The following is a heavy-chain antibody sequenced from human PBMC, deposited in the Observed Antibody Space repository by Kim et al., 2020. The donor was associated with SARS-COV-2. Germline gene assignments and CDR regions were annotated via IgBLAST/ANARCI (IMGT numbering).Heavy chain of an antibody. CDR3: ARDWGSGWGE. Sequence: RNKTSAESVKGRFPISRDNSKNTLYLQMNSLRAEDTAVYYCARDWGSGWGEWGQGTLVTVSS. V-gene: IGHV3-30*01. D-gene: IGHD6-19*01. J-gene: IGHJ4*02. CDR2: RNK.